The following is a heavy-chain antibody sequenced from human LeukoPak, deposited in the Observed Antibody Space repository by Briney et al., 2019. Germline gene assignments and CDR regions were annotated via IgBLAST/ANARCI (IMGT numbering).Heavy chain of an antibody. V-gene: IGHV3-21*01. Sequence: GGSLRLSCAASGLTFNSYSLSWVRQAPGKGLEWVSSISSDGDYIYYADSLKGRFTISRDNAKNSLYLQMNNLRAEDTAVYYCARVRYSSGWYFGQNYYYYGMDVWGQGTTVTVSS. CDR3: ARVRYSSGWYFGQNYYYYGMDV. D-gene: IGHD6-19*01. J-gene: IGHJ6*02. CDR1: GLTFNSYS. CDR2: ISSDGDYI.